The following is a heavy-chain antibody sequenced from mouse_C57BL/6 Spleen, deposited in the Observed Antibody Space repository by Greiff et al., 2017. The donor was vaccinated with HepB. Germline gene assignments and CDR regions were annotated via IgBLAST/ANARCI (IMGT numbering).Heavy chain of an antibody. CDR2: INPNNGGT. V-gene: IGHV1-26*01. CDR1: GYTFTDYY. J-gene: IGHJ2*01. Sequence: EVQLQQSGPELVKPGASVKISCKASGYTFTDYYMNWVKQSHGKSLEWIGDINPNNGGTSYNQKFKGKATLTVDKSSSTAYMELRSLTSEDSAVYYCARERRCLDYWGQGTTLTVSS. CDR3: ARERRCLDY.